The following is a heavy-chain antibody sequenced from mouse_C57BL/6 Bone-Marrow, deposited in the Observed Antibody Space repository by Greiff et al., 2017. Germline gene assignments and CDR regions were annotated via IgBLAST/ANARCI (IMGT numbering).Heavy chain of an antibody. V-gene: IGHV1-54*01. Sequence: VQLQQSGAELVRPGTSVKVSCKASGYAFTNYLIEWVKQRPGQGLEWIGVINPGSGGTNYNEKFKGKATLTADKSSSTAYMQLSSLTSEDSAVYFCARRGITTRAMDYWGQGTSVTVSS. CDR2: INPGSGGT. CDR3: ARRGITTRAMDY. CDR1: GYAFTNYL. D-gene: IGHD2-4*01. J-gene: IGHJ4*01.